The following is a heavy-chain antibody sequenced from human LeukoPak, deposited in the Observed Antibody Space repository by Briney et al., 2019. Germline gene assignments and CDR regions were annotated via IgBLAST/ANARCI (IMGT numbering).Heavy chain of an antibody. J-gene: IGHJ6*02. Sequence: ASVKVSCKASGGTFSSYAISWVRQAPGQGLEWMGRIIPILGIANYAQKFQGRVTITADKSTSTAYMELSSLRSEDTAVYYCARGSGTRGPYYYGMDVWGQGTTVTVSS. D-gene: IGHD2-2*01. CDR3: ARGSGTRGPYYYGMDV. V-gene: IGHV1-69*04. CDR2: IIPILGIA. CDR1: GGTFSSYA.